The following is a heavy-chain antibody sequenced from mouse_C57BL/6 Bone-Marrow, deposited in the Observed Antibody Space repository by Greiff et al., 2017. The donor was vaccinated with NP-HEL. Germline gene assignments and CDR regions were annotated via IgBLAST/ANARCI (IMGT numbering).Heavy chain of an antibody. D-gene: IGHD2-4*01. CDR3: ARIGDYEDFDY. Sequence: VKLVESGPGLVQPSQSLSITCTVSGFSLTSYGVHWVRQSPGKGLEWLGVIWSGGSTDYNAAFISRLSISKDNSKSQVFFKMNSLQADDTAIYYCARIGDYEDFDYWGQGTTLTVSS. CDR1: GFSLTSYG. CDR2: IWSGGST. V-gene: IGHV2-2*01. J-gene: IGHJ2*01.